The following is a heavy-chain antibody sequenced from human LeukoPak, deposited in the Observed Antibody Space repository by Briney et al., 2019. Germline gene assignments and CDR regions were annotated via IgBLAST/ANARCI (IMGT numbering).Heavy chain of an antibody. CDR2: MNPNSGNT. J-gene: IGHJ6*03. V-gene: IGHV1-8*01. D-gene: IGHD2-21*01. CDR1: GYTFASYD. CDR3: ARVVLRWGAAGNYMDV. Sequence: GASVKVSCKASGYTFASYDIHWVRQATGQGLEWMGWMNPNSGNTGYAQKFQGRVTTTRNTSINTAYMELSSLRSEDTAVYSCARVVLRWGAAGNYMDVWGKGTTVTVSS.